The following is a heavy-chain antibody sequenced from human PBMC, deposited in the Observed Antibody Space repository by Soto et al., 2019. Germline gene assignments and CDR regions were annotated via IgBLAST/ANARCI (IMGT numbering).Heavy chain of an antibody. D-gene: IGHD5-18*01. Sequence: QVQLVESGGGVVQPGRSLRLSCAASGFTFSSYAMHWVRQAPGKGLEWVAVISYDGSNKYYADSVKGRFTISRDNSKNTLYLQMNSLRVEDTAVYYCARDPFGGTGMVLWYFDLWGRGTLVTVSS. CDR3: ARDPFGGTGMVLWYFDL. V-gene: IGHV3-30-3*01. CDR2: ISYDGSNK. J-gene: IGHJ2*01. CDR1: GFTFSSYA.